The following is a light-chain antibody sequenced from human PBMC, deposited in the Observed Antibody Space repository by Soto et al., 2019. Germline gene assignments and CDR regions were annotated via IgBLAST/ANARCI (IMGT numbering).Light chain of an antibody. J-gene: IGLJ2*01. CDR1: SSDVGGYNY. V-gene: IGLV2-11*01. CDR2: DVS. Sequence: QSVLTQTRSVSGSPGQSVTISCTGTSSDVGGYNYVSWYQQHPGKAPKLIIYDVSKWPSGVPDRFSGSKSGNTASLTISGLQAEDEADYYCCSYAGIYTLVFGGGTKLTVL. CDR3: CSYAGIYTLV.